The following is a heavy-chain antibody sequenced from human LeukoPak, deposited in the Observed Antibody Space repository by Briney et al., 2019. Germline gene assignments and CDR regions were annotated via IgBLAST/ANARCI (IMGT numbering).Heavy chain of an antibody. CDR1: GFTFSSYA. D-gene: IGHD4-17*01. Sequence: GGSLRLSCAASGFTFSSYAMSWVRQAPGKGLEWVSAISGSGGSTYYADSVKGRFTISRDNSHNTLYLQMNSLRVEDTAVYYCARERDPYGDYIIDAFDIWGRGTMVTVSS. J-gene: IGHJ3*02. CDR3: ARERDPYGDYIIDAFDI. V-gene: IGHV3-23*01. CDR2: ISGSGGST.